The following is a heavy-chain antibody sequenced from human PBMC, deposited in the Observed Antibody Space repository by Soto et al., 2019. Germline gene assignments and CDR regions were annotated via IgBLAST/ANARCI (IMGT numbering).Heavy chain of an antibody. CDR1: GGTFSTYA. J-gene: IGHJ4*02. V-gene: IGHV1-69*12. CDR3: ASGIQLWLRRINNGYSG. CDR2: IIPMFGTA. Sequence: QVQLVQSGAEVKKPESSVKVSCKAPGGTFSTYAISWVRQAPGQGLEWMGGIIPMFGTANYAQRFQERVTITADESTNTVYMELSSLRSVDTAVYFCASGIQLWLRRINNGYSGWGQGTLVTVSS. D-gene: IGHD5-18*01.